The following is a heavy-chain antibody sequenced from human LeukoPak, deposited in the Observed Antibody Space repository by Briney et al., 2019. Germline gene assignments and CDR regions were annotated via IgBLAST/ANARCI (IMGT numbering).Heavy chain of an antibody. J-gene: IGHJ4*02. Sequence: GGPLRLSCAASGFTFISYWMHLVRQAPGKGLVWVSRINGYGSSTDFADSVKGRFTISRDNAKNTLYLQMNSLRAEDTAVYYCARDAPGNTALDYWGQGTLVTVSS. CDR2: INGYGSST. V-gene: IGHV3-74*01. CDR3: ARDAPGNTALDY. CDR1: GFTFISYW. D-gene: IGHD5-18*01.